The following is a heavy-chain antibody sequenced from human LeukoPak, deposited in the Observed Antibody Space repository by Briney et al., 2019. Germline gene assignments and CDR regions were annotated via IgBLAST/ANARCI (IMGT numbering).Heavy chain of an antibody. CDR1: GFTFSSYE. J-gene: IGHJ4*02. CDR3: ARDPYNDSSGLDY. CDR2: ITSSGSTL. V-gene: IGHV3-48*03. D-gene: IGHD3-22*01. Sequence: PGGSLRLSCAASGFTFSSYEMNWVRQAPGKGLEWVSYITSSGSTLFYADSVKGRFTISRDNAKNSLYLQMNSLRVEDTAVYYCARDPYNDSSGLDYWGQGTLVTVSS.